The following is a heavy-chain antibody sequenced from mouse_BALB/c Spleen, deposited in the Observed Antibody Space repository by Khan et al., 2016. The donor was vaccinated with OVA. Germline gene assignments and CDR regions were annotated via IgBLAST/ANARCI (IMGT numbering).Heavy chain of an antibody. Sequence: QVQLQQSGAELAKPGASVKMSCKASGYTFTSYWMHWVQQRPGQGLEWIGYINPTSGYTDYNEKFKDKATLSADKSSSTAYMQLSSLTSEDSAVYYCTRDRIDYWGQGTTLTVSS. CDR2: INPTSGYT. J-gene: IGHJ2*01. CDR1: GYTFTSYW. CDR3: TRDRIDY. V-gene: IGHV1-7*01.